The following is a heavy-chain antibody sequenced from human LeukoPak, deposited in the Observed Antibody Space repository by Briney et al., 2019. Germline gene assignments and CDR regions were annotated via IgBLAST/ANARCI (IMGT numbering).Heavy chain of an antibody. CDR2: IYTSGST. CDR1: GGSSNNYY. V-gene: IGHV4-4*07. D-gene: IGHD3-22*01. Sequence: PSETLSLTCTVSGGSSNNYYWSWIRQSAGKGLEWIGRIYTSGSTNYNPSHKSRVSMSVDTSKNQFSLRLRSVTAADTAVYYCARESGYYYDTSGYTFDYWGQGILVTVSS. J-gene: IGHJ4*02. CDR3: ARESGYYYDTSGYTFDY.